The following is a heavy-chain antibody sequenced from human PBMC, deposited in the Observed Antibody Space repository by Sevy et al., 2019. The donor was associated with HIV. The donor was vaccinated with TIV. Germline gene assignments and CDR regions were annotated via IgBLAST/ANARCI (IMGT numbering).Heavy chain of an antibody. J-gene: IGHJ3*02. CDR2: IYHSGST. D-gene: IGHD2-2*01. CDR3: ARDQLYCSSTSCYFHAFDI. V-gene: IGHV4-38-2*02. CDR1: GYSISSGYY. Sequence: ETLSLTCAVSGYSISSGYYWGWIRQPPGKGLEWIGSIYHSGSTYYNPSLKSRVTISVDTSKNQFSLKLSSVTAADTAVYYCARDQLYCSSTSCYFHAFDIWGQGTMVTVSS.